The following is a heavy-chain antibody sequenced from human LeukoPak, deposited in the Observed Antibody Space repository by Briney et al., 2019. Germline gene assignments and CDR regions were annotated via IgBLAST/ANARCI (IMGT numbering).Heavy chain of an antibody. V-gene: IGHV3-13*04. Sequence: PGGSLRLSCAASGFTFIDYVMHWVRQAIGKGLEWVSAIGIRGDTHYSGSVKGRFTISRENAESSLYLQMNSLRAEDTAVYYCARGGIQVSGIDEFDYWGQGTLVTVSS. CDR3: ARGGIQVSGIDEFDY. CDR1: GFTFIDYV. D-gene: IGHD6-19*01. J-gene: IGHJ4*02. CDR2: IGIRGDT.